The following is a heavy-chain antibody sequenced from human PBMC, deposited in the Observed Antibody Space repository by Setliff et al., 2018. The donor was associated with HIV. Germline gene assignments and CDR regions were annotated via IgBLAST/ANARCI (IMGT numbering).Heavy chain of an antibody. CDR2: ISWDGGSS. CDR3: VRGPQFTPH. V-gene: IGHV3-43D*03. D-gene: IGHD3-16*01. Sequence: GGSLRLSCAASGFTFDDYGMHWVRQAPGKGLEWVSFISWDGGSSDYADSVKGRFTISRDNAKNTLYLQMNRLRADDTAVYYCVRGPQFTPHWGQGTLVTVSS. J-gene: IGHJ4*02. CDR1: GFTFDDYG.